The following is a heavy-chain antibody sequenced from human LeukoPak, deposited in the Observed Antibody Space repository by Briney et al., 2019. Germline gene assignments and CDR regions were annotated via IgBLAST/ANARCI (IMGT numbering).Heavy chain of an antibody. CDR1: GGSFSGSY. Sequence: TSETLFLTCAVYGGSFSGSYWSWIRQPPGKGLEWIGEINHSGSTNYNPSLKSRVTISVDTSKNQFSLDLSSVTAADTAVYYCARRGGGYYPYYFDYWGQGTLVTVSS. V-gene: IGHV4-34*01. J-gene: IGHJ4*02. D-gene: IGHD3-22*01. CDR3: ARRGGGYYPYYFDY. CDR2: INHSGST.